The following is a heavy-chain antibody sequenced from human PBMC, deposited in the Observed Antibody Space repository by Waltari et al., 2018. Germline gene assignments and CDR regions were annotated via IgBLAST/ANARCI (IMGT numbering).Heavy chain of an antibody. J-gene: IGHJ4*02. CDR3: ARVAPAYCGGDCYQSLDY. V-gene: IGHV1-46*01. CDR2: INPSGGST. D-gene: IGHD2-21*01. CDR1: GYTFTSYY. Sequence: QVQLVQSGAEVKKPGASVKVSCKASGYTFTSYYMHWVRQAPGQGLEWMGIINPSGGSTSYAQKCQGRVTMTRDTSTSTVYMELSSLRSEDTAVYYCARVAPAYCGGDCYQSLDYWGQGTLVTVSS.